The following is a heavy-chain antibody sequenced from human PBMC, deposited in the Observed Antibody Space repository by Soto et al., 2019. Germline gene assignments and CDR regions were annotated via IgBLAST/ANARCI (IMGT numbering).Heavy chain of an antibody. CDR2: INHSGST. V-gene: IGHV4-34*01. Sequence: SETLSLTCAVYGGSFSGYYWSWIRQPPGKGLEWIGEINHSGSTNYNPSLKSRVTISVDTSKNQFSLKLSSVTAADTAVYYCARGGGSIAAAGTWWGDRNWFDPWGQGTLVTVAS. CDR1: GGSFSGYY. CDR3: ARGGGSIAAAGTWWGDRNWFDP. J-gene: IGHJ5*02. D-gene: IGHD6-13*01.